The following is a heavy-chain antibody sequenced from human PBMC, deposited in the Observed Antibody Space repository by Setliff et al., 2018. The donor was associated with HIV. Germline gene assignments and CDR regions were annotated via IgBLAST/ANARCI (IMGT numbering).Heavy chain of an antibody. J-gene: IGHJ6*02. Sequence: GSLRLSCAASGFTFSSYAMHWLRQAPGKGLQWVSTISGSGGNTNYADSVKGRFTVSRDNSKNTLYLQMNSLRAEDTAVYYCAREDQLLSGHYYYNGMDVWGQGTTVTVSS. D-gene: IGHD2-2*01. V-gene: IGHV3-23*01. CDR1: GFTFSSYA. CDR2: ISGSGGNT. CDR3: AREDQLLSGHYYYNGMDV.